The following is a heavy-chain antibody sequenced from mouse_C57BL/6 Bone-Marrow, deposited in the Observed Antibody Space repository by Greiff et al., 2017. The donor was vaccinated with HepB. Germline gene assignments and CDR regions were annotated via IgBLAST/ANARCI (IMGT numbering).Heavy chain of an antibody. V-gene: IGHV10-3*01. J-gene: IGHJ4*01. CDR3: VKGPHYYYGRYAMDY. D-gene: IGHD1-1*01. CDR1: GFTFNTYA. CDR2: IRSKSSNYAT. Sequence: DVKLVESGGGLVQPKGSLKLSCAASGFTFNTYAMHWVRQAPGKGLEWVARIRSKSSNYATYYADSVKDRFTISRDDSQSMLYLQMNNLKTEDTAMYYCVKGPHYYYGRYAMDYWGQGTSVTVSS.